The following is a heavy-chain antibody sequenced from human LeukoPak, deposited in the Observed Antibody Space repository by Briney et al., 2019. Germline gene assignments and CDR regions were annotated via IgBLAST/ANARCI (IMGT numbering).Heavy chain of an antibody. Sequence: ASETLSLTCAVYDRSFSGYYWSWIRQPPGKGLEWIGEINHSGGTNYNPSLKSRVAISVDTSKNQFSLKLSSVTAADTAMYYCARYSGYYLSYFDYWGQGTLVTVSS. CDR1: DRSFSGYY. CDR3: ARYSGYYLSYFDY. CDR2: INHSGGT. D-gene: IGHD3-22*01. V-gene: IGHV4-34*01. J-gene: IGHJ4*02.